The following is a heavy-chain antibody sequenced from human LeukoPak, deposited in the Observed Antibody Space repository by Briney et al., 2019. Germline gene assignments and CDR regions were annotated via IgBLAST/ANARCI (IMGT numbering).Heavy chain of an antibody. J-gene: IGHJ6*04. CDR1: GLIFSSYG. CDR3: AKDSGSGRGLYYYGMDV. Sequence: PGGSLRLSCAASGLIFSSYGMHWVRQAPGKGLEWVAVISSDGNNTYYADSVKGRFTISRDNSMNTLYLQMDSLRAEDTAVYYCAKDSGSGRGLYYYGMDVWGKGTTVPVSS. V-gene: IGHV3-30*18. D-gene: IGHD3-10*01. CDR2: ISSDGNNT.